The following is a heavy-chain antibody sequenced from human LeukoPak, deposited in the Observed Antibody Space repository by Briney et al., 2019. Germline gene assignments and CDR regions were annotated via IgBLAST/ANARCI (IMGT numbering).Heavy chain of an antibody. CDR3: AREGGPYRPLDY. V-gene: IGHV4-59*01. CDR1: GGSISSYY. Sequence: PSETLSLTCTVSGGSISSYYWTWIRQPPGKGLEWIGYIYYSGKNNYNPSLKSRVTISVDTSKNQFSLKMSSVTAADTAVYYCAREGGPYRPLDYSGQGTLVTVSS. J-gene: IGHJ4*02. CDR2: IYYSGKN.